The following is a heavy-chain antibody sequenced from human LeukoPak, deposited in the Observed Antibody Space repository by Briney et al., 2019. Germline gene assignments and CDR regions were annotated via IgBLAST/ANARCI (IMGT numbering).Heavy chain of an antibody. V-gene: IGHV4-39*07. D-gene: IGHD2-15*01. J-gene: IGHJ4*02. CDR3: ARGRFTSDIVVVVAACFDY. Sequence: PSETLSLTCTVSGGFISSSSYHWGWIRQPPGKGLECIGSIYYSGSTNYNPSLKSRVTISVDKSKNQFSLKLSSVTAADTAVYYCARGRFTSDIVVVVAACFDYWGQGTLVTVSS. CDR2: IYYSGST. CDR1: GGFISSSSYH.